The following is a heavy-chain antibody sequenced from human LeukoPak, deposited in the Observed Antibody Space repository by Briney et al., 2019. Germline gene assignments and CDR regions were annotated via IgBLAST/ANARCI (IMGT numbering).Heavy chain of an antibody. CDR2: IYYSGST. CDR3: ARSFRYSYGFFDY. V-gene: IGHV4-59*01. CDR1: GGSISSYY. Sequence: SETLSLTCTVSGGSISSYYWSWIRQPPGKGLEWIGYIYYSGSTNYNPSLKSRVTISVDTSKNQFSLKLSSVTAADTAVYYCARSFRYSYGFFDYWGQGTLVTVSS. J-gene: IGHJ4*02. D-gene: IGHD5-18*01.